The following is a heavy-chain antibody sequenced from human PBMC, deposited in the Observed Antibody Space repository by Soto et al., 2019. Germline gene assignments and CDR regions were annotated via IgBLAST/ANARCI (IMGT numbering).Heavy chain of an antibody. CDR3: VKESLGGTTLDY. J-gene: IGHJ4*02. D-gene: IGHD1-7*01. CDR2: IGGSTSTT. CDR1: GFTFSSYG. Sequence: PGGSLRLSCAVSGFTFSSYGMSWVRQAPGKGLEWVSAIGGSTSTTSYASHADSVKGRFTISRDNSKNTLYLQMDSLRADDSALYYCVKESLGGTTLDYWGQGTMVTVS. V-gene: IGHV3-23*01.